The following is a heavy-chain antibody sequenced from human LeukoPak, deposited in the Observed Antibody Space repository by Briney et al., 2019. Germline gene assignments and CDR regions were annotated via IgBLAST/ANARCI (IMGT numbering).Heavy chain of an antibody. Sequence: ASVTVSCKASGYTFINYNIAWVRQAPGQGLEWVGWISTYNGNTNYAQKLQGRVTMTADTSTSTAYMELRSLRSDDTAVYYCARDDGGYFQHWGQGTLVTVSS. D-gene: IGHD3-16*01. CDR1: GYTFINYN. J-gene: IGHJ1*01. V-gene: IGHV1-18*01. CDR3: ARDDGGYFQH. CDR2: ISTYNGNT.